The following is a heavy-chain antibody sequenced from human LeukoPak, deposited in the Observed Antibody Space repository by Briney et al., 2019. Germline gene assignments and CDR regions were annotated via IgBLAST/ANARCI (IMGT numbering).Heavy chain of an antibody. J-gene: IGHJ5*02. D-gene: IGHD1-26*01. Sequence: GGSLRLSCAASGFTFSSYEMNWFRQAPGKGLEWVSYISSSAGTIYYADSVKGRFTISRDNAKNSVYLQMNSLRAEDSAVYYCVRKTVGAKNWFDPWGQGTLVTVSS. CDR3: VRKTVGAKNWFDP. V-gene: IGHV3-48*03. CDR2: ISSSAGTI. CDR1: GFTFSSYE.